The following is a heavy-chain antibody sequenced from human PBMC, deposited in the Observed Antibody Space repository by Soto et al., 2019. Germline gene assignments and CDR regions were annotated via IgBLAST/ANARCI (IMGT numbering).Heavy chain of an antibody. V-gene: IGHV1-2*02. D-gene: IGHD6-13*01. J-gene: IGHJ4*02. CDR3: ARVRVSSWYTDY. CDR2: INPNSGGT. CDR1: GYTFTGYY. Sequence: ASVKVSCTASGYTFTGYYMHWVRQAPGQGLEWMGWINPNSGGTNYAQKFQGRVTMTRDTSISTAYMELSRLRSDDTAVYYCARVRVSSWYTDYWGQGTLVTVSS.